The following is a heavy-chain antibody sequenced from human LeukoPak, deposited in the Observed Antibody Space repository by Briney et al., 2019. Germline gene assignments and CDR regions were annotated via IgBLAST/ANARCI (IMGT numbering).Heavy chain of an antibody. D-gene: IGHD4-17*01. CDR2: IYYSGST. V-gene: IGHV4-59*01. CDR3: ARLNTVPYCYYYGMDV. Sequence: SETLSLTCTVSGGSISSYYWSWIRQPPGKGLEWIGYIYYSGSTNYNPSLKSRVTISVDTSKNQFSLKLSSVTAADTAVYYCARLNTVPYCYYYGMDVWGQGTTVTVSS. J-gene: IGHJ6*02. CDR1: GGSISSYY.